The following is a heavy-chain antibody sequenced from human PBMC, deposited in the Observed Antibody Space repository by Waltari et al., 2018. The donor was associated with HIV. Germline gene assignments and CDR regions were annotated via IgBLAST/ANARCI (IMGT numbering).Heavy chain of an antibody. CDR2: MNPNGGNS. Sequence: VQLSQSGSEMNQPGVSVKVSCQASLDTRSNFDVNWRRHAPGQGLEGVAWMNPNGGNSGSARKFDGRVTLTKYIGIRTVDVEQSRLTSQDTGVYFCTLSRPGAMFGDFWGQGTQVTVSS. D-gene: IGHD3-3*02. J-gene: IGHJ4*02. CDR1: LDTRSNFD. V-gene: IGHV1-8*01. CDR3: TLSRPGAMFGDF.